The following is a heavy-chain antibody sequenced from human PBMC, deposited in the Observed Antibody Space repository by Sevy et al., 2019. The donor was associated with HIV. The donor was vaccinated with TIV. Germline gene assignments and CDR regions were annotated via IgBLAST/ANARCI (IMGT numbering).Heavy chain of an antibody. Sequence: GGSLRLSCAASVFTFSNYYMNWVRQGPGKGLVWVTRLNGDGSGINYADSVRGRFTISRDNTKNTLYLQMSSLRGEDTAVYYCFVRIRDSSEIDYWGQGTLVTVSS. CDR2: LNGDGSGI. V-gene: IGHV3-74*01. CDR3: FVRIRDSSEIDY. D-gene: IGHD6-6*01. J-gene: IGHJ4*02. CDR1: VFTFSNYY.